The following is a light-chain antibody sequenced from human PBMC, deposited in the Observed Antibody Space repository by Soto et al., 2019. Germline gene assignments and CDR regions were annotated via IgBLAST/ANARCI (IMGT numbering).Light chain of an antibody. J-gene: IGLJ2*01. CDR1: SGHSNYA. CDR2: LHNDGSH. CDR3: QTWGTGIQV. Sequence: QLVLTQSPSASASLGASVKLTCTLSSGHSNYAIAWHQQQPEKGPRYLMRLHNDGSHIKGDGIPDRFSGSSSGAERYLTISSLQADDEADYYCQTWGTGIQVFGGGTKVTVL. V-gene: IGLV4-69*01.